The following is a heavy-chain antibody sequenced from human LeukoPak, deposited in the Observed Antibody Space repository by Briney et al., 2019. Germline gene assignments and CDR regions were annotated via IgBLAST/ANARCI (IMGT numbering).Heavy chain of an antibody. CDR1: GGSFSGYY. V-gene: IGHV4-34*01. D-gene: IGHD5-18*01. CDR2: INHSGST. Sequence: SETLSLTCAVYGGSFSGYYWSWIRQPPGKGLEWIGEINHSGSTNYNPSLKSRVTISVDTSKNQFSLKLSSVTAADTVVYYCARGGGGFYSYGSNWFDPWGQGTLVTVSS. CDR3: ARGGGGFYSYGSNWFDP. J-gene: IGHJ5*02.